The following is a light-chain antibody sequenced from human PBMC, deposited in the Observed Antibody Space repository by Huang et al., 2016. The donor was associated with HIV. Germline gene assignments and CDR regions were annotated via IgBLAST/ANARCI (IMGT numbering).Light chain of an antibody. CDR3: QQSYNSLPFT. V-gene: IGKV1-39*01. CDR2: AAS. J-gene: IGKJ3*01. Sequence: DIQMTQSPSSLSASLGDRVTITCRASQSIDNYLNWYQHKPGKAPELLIYAASSLQSGVPSRFSGSGSGTDFPLTISTLQPEDFATYYCQQSYNSLPFTFGPGTKVDIK. CDR1: QSIDNY.